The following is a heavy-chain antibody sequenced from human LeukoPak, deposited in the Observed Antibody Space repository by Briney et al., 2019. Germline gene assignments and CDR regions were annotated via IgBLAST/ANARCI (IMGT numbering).Heavy chain of an antibody. CDR2: IYYGGST. Sequence: SETLSLTCIVSGGSISSYYWSWIRQSPGKGLEWIGYIYYGGSTNYNPSLRSRVTISLDTSKNQFSLKLSSVTAADTAVYYCARGGWHYLDYWGQGTLVTVSS. CDR1: GGSISSYY. CDR3: ARGGWHYLDY. V-gene: IGHV4-59*01. J-gene: IGHJ4*02. D-gene: IGHD6-19*01.